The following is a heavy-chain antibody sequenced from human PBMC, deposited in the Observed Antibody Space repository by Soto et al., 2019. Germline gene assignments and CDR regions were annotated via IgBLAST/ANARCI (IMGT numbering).Heavy chain of an antibody. D-gene: IGHD6-25*01. J-gene: IGHJ4*02. Sequence: VQLVESGGGLVKPGGSLRLSCTVSGLTFTNAWMTWVRQAPGKGLEWVARIKSHTDGGTTDYAAPLQGRFTISRDDSRNTLFLQMNSLKTEDTAVYFCATAPGYWASAPFDYWGQGTLVTVSS. V-gene: IGHV3-15*07. CDR1: GLTFTNAW. CDR2: IKSHTDGGTT. CDR3: ATAPGYWASAPFDY.